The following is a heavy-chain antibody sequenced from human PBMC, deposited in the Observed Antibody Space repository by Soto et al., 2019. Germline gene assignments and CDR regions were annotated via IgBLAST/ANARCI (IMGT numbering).Heavy chain of an antibody. V-gene: IGHV3-66*01. D-gene: IGHD5-12*01. CDR3: ARGRGRYSGYDRDY. Sequence: GGSLRLSCAASGFTVSSNYMTWVRQAPGKGLEWVSLIQSGGRTYYAGSVKGRFTISRDNSKNTLFLQMNSLRVEDTAVYYCARGRGRYSGYDRDYWGQGTLVTVSS. J-gene: IGHJ4*02. CDR1: GFTVSSNY. CDR2: IQSGGRT.